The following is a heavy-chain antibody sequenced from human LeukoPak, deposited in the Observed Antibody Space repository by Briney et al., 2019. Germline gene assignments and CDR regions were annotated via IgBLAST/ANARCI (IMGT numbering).Heavy chain of an antibody. CDR2: IIPIFGTA. J-gene: IGHJ5*02. D-gene: IGHD1-7*01. Sequence: GASVKVSCKASGGTFSSYAISWVRQAPGQGLEWMGGIIPIFGTANYAQKFQGRVTITADESTSTAYMELSSLRSEDTAVHYCARGETGTTHQMGFDPWGQGTPVTVSS. CDR1: GGTFSSYA. CDR3: ARGETGTTHQMGFDP. V-gene: IGHV1-69*13.